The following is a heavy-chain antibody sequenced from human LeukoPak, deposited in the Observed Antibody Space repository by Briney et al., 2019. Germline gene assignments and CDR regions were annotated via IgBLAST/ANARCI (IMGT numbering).Heavy chain of an antibody. CDR1: GFTFSSYG. CDR3: ARDLIVVVPAAIGTGYYYYYGMDV. D-gene: IGHD2-2*01. J-gene: IGHJ6*02. CDR2: IWYDGSNK. Sequence: GRSLRLSCAASGFTFSSYGMHWVRQAPGKGLEWVAVIWYDGSNKYYADSVKGRFTISRDNSKNTLYLQMNSLRAEDKAVYYCARDLIVVVPAAIGTGYYYYYGMDVWGQGTTVTVSS. V-gene: IGHV3-30*19.